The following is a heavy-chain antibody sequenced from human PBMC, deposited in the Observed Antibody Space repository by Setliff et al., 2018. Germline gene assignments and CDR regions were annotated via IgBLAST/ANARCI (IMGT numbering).Heavy chain of an antibody. J-gene: IGHJ5*02. CDR1: DGSLSTYY. D-gene: IGHD3-22*01. Sequence: SETLSLTCTVSDGSLSTYYWSWIRQPPGKGLEWIGRIYTSGRTNYNPSLKSRATMSVDTSKNQFSLKLSSVTAADTAVYYCARDSKYYYDSSGYYWNWFDPWGQGTLVTVSS. CDR3: ARDSKYYYDSSGYYWNWFDP. CDR2: IYTSGRT. V-gene: IGHV4-4*07.